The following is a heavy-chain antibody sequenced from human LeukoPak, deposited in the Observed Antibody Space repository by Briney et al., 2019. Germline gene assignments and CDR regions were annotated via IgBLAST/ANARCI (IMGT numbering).Heavy chain of an antibody. CDR2: MNQDGSQK. J-gene: IGHJ4*02. CDR1: GFTFSSYW. D-gene: IGHD6-19*01. V-gene: IGHV3-7*03. CDR3: AKDEGGWYANIDY. Sequence: PGGSLRLSCAASGFTFSSYWMSWVRQAPGEGLEWVANMNQDGSQKYYVDSVKGRFTISRDNAKNSLYLQMNSLRAEDTAVYYCAKDEGGWYANIDYWGQGTLVTVSS.